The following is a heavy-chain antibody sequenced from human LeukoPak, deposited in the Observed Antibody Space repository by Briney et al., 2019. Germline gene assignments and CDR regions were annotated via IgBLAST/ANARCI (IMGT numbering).Heavy chain of an antibody. CDR1: GFTFSNYW. V-gene: IGHV3-74*01. CDR2: INTDGSGT. Sequence: PGGSLRLSCAASGFTFSNYWMHWVRQAPGKGLMWVSRINTDGSGTTYADSVRGRFTISRDNAETTLYLQMSSLRAEDTAVYYCARSVPWQAAFDSWGQGTMVTVSS. CDR3: ARSVPWQAAFDS. J-gene: IGHJ3*02.